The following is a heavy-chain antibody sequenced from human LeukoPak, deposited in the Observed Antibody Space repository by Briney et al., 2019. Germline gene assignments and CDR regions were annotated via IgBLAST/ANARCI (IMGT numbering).Heavy chain of an antibody. CDR2: IKQDGSEK. V-gene: IGHV3-7*01. D-gene: IGHD6-13*01. J-gene: IGHJ4*02. CDR3: ARDSAGNDY. CDR1: GFTFSTYW. Sequence: GGSLRLSCAASGFTFSTYWMSWVRQAPGKGLEWVANIKQDGSEKYYVDSVKGRFTISRDNAKNALYLQMNSLRAEDTAMYYCARDSAGNDYWGQGTLVTVSS.